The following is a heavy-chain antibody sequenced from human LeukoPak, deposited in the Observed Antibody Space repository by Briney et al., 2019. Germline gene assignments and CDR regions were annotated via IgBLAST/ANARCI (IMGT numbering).Heavy chain of an antibody. D-gene: IGHD1-26*01. Sequence: PGGSLTLSCAASGFTFSSYWMHWVRQAPGKGLVWVSRIKSDGSSTSYADSVQGRFTISRDNAKNTLYLQMNSLRAEDTAVYYCASQTVVGATDYWGQGTLVTVSS. CDR3: ASQTVVGATDY. V-gene: IGHV3-74*01. J-gene: IGHJ4*02. CDR1: GFTFSSYW. CDR2: IKSDGSST.